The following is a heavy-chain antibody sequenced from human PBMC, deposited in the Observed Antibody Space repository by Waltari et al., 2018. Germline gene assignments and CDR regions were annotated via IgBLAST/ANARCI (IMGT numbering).Heavy chain of an antibody. J-gene: IGHJ6*03. Sequence: EVQLVQSGAEVKKPGESLRISCEGSGYDFSTYWITWVRHMPGKGLEWMGGIDPSASYATYSPSFRGHVTISVDRSISTAYIQWSGLRASDTAIYYCARTSTRDFYYMDVWGKGTTVTVSS. D-gene: IGHD1-1*01. CDR2: IDPSASYA. CDR3: ARTSTRDFYYMDV. CDR1: GYDFSTYW. V-gene: IGHV5-10-1*01.